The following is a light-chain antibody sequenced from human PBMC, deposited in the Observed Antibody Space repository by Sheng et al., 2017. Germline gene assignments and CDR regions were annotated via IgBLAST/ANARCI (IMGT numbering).Light chain of an antibody. CDR1: QIISSSY. CDR2: AAS. J-gene: IGKJ2*01. CDR3: LQYGSSPRYT. Sequence: EIVLTQSPGSLSLSPGERATLSCRANQIISSSYLAWYQQKAGQAPRLLIYAASTRATGIPDRFSGSGSGTDFTLTISRLEPEDFAVYYCLQYGSSPRYTFGQGTKVEIK. V-gene: IGKV3-20*01.